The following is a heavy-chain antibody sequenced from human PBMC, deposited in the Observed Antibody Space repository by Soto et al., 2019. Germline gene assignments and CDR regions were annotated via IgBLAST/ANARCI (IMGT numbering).Heavy chain of an antibody. Sequence: GGSLRLSCAASGFTFSSYAMYWVRQAPGKGLEWVSVISGSGGSTYYADSVKGRFTISRDNSKNTLYLQMNSLRAEDTAVYSCASRSSGWYFDYWGRGTLVTVSS. CDR3: ASRSSGWYFDY. D-gene: IGHD6-19*01. CDR2: ISGSGGST. V-gene: IGHV3-23*01. CDR1: GFTFSSYA. J-gene: IGHJ4*02.